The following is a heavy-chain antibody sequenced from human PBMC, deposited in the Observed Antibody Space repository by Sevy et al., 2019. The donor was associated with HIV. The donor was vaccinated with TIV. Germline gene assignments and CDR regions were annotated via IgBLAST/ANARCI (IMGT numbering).Heavy chain of an antibody. CDR3: ARQRGVVLVPAAPFDY. D-gene: IGHD2-2*01. J-gene: IGHJ4*02. CDR1: GFTFDDYA. Sequence: GGSLRLSCAASGFTFDDYAMHWVRRAPGKGLEWVSGISWNSGTIGYADSVKGRFTISRDNAKNSLYLQMNSLRAEDTALYYCARQRGVVLVPAAPFDYWGQGTLVTVSS. CDR2: ISWNSGTI. V-gene: IGHV3-9*01.